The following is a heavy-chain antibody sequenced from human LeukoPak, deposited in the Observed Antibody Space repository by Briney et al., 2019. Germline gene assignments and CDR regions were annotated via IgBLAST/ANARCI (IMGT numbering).Heavy chain of an antibody. V-gene: IGHV3-21*01. J-gene: IGHJ3*02. Sequence: PGGSLRLSCAASGFNFSTYSMNWVRQAPGRGLEWVSFIDTSGSYIYYGDSMKGRFTISRDNAKNSLYLQMSGLRAEDTAVYYCARGRSITLLRGVAMSDGFDIWGQGAMVTVSS. CDR1: GFNFSTYS. CDR3: ARGRSITLLRGVAMSDGFDI. CDR2: IDTSGSYI. D-gene: IGHD3-10*01.